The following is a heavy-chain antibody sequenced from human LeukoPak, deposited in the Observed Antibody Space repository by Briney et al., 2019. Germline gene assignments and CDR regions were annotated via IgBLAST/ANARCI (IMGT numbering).Heavy chain of an antibody. CDR1: GFTLSYYS. J-gene: IGHJ2*01. CDR3: ARPDWYFDL. Sequence: GGSLRLSCAASGFTLSYYSMNWVRQAPGKGLEWVSSFSSSSDYIKYADSVKGRFTISRDNAKNSLYLQMNSLRAEDTAVYYCARPDWYFDLWGRGTLVTVSS. V-gene: IGHV3-21*04. CDR2: FSSSSDYI.